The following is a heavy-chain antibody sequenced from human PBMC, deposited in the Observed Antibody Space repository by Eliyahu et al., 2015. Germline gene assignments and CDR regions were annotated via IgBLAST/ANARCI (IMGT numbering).Heavy chain of an antibody. CDR2: ISWNSGSI. CDR3: AKDISARQPGWYFDL. D-gene: IGHD6-6*01. CDR1: GFTFDDYX. Sequence: EVQLVESGGGLVQPGRSLRLSCAASGFTFDDYXMHWVRQAPGKXLXWVSGISWNSGSIGYADSVKGRFTISRDNAKNSLYLQMNSLRAEDTALYYCAKDISARQPGWYFDLWGRGTLVTVSS. V-gene: IGHV3-9*01. J-gene: IGHJ2*01.